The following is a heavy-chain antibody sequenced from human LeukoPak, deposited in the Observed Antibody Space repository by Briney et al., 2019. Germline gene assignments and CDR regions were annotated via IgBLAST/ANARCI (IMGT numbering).Heavy chain of an antibody. CDR3: AREFSANYYYYGMDV. CDR2: IRYDGTNK. J-gene: IGHJ6*02. Sequence: GGSLRLSCAASGFTFSAYGMHWVRQAPGKGLEWVAVIRYDGTNKYYADSVKGRFTISRDNSKNTLYLQMNSLRAEDTAVYYCAREFSANYYYYGMDVWGQGTTVTVSS. V-gene: IGHV3-30*02. D-gene: IGHD3-3*01. CDR1: GFTFSAYG.